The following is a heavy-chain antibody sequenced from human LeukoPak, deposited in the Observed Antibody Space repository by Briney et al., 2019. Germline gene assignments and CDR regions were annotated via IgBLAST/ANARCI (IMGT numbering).Heavy chain of an antibody. CDR1: GYTFTSYG. Sequence: ASVKVSCKASGYTFTSYGISWVRQAPGQGLEWMGWISAYHGNTNYAQKLQGRVTMTTDTSTNTAYMELRSLRSDDTAVYYCARTEMNSNYYYYYMDVWGKGTTVTVSS. CDR3: ARTEMNSNYYYYYMDV. V-gene: IGHV1-18*01. CDR2: ISAYHGNT. J-gene: IGHJ6*03. D-gene: IGHD5-24*01.